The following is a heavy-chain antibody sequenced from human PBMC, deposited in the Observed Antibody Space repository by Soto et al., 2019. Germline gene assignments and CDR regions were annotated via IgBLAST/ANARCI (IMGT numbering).Heavy chain of an antibody. J-gene: IGHJ4*02. CDR2: ISGSGGST. CDR1: GFTFYNYT. V-gene: IGHV3-23*01. CDR3: AKDRLKLAPHYFDY. D-gene: IGHD6-13*01. Sequence: PGGSLRLSCAASGFTFYNYTMHWVRQAPGKGLEWVSAISGSGGSTYYADSVKGRFTISRDNSKNTLYLQMNSLRAEDTAVYYCAKDRLKLAPHYFDYWGQGTLVTVSS.